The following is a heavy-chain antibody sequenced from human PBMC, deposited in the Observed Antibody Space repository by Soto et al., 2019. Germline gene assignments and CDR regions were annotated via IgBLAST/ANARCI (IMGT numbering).Heavy chain of an antibody. D-gene: IGHD2-2*01. V-gene: IGHV1-18*04. CDR2: ISAYNGIT. J-gene: IGHJ4*02. Sequence: QVQLVQSGAEVKKPGASVKVSCKATGYTFTTYGISWVRQAPGQGLEWMGWISAYNGITGFAQKFQGRVTMTTDSSTSTGYMELRRLRSDDTAVYYCAKHRDPYAHAVYSLDYWGRGTLLTVSS. CDR1: GYTFTTYG. CDR3: AKHRDPYAHAVYSLDY.